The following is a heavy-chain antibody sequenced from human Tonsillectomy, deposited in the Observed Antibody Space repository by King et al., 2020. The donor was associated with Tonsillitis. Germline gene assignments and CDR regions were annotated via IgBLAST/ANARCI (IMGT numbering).Heavy chain of an antibody. D-gene: IGHD1-1*01. J-gene: IGHJ6*02. CDR2: IYYSGST. CDR1: GGSISSGGYY. V-gene: IGHV4-31*03. Sequence: QLQESGPGLVKPSQTLSLTCTVSGGSISSGGYYWSWIRQHPGKGLEWIGYIYYSGSTYYNPSLKSRVTISVDTSKNQFSLKLSPVTAADTAVYYRARWNPTSPLGDYYYGMDVWGQGTTVTVSS. CDR3: ARWNPTSPLGDYYYGMDV.